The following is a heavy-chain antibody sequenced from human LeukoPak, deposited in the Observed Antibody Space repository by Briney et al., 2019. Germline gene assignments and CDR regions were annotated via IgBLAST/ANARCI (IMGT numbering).Heavy chain of an antibody. CDR2: INHSGST. V-gene: IGHV4-39*07. Sequence: SETLSLTCSVSGGSISRSDHYWSWIRQPPGKGLEWIGEINHSGSTNYNPSLKSRVTISVDTSKNQFSLKLSSVTAADTAVYYCAAYSGSYYYGMGVWGQGTTVTVSS. CDR1: GGSISRSDHY. J-gene: IGHJ6*02. D-gene: IGHD1-26*01. CDR3: AAYSGSYYYGMGV.